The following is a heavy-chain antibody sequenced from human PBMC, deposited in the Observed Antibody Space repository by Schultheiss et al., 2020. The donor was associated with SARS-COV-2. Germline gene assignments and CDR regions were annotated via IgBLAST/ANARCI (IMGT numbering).Heavy chain of an antibody. V-gene: IGHV4-30-4*08. J-gene: IGHJ6*03. CDR2: IYYSGST. D-gene: IGHD3-22*01. CDR3: ARDPYYYDNSGYYMDV. Sequence: SETLSLTCTVSGGSISSGDYYWSWIRQPPGKGLEWIGYIYYSGSTYYNPSLKSRISISVDTSKNQFSLKLSSVTAADTAVYYCARDPYYYDNSGYYMDVWGKGTAVTVSS. CDR1: GGSISSGDYY.